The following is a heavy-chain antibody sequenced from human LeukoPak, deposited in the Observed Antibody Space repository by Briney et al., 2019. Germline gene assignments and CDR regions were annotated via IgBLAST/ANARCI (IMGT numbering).Heavy chain of an antibody. J-gene: IGHJ4*02. CDR1: GFTFSSYA. V-gene: IGHV3-23*01. CDR2: ISGSGGST. D-gene: IGHD1-1*01. Sequence: PGGSLRLSCAASGFTFSSYAMSWVRQAPGEGLEWVSAISGSGGSTYYADSVKGRFTISRDNSKNTLYLQMNSLRAEDTAVYYCAKVSGVNWNDRPPTDEIDYWGQGTLVTVSS. CDR3: AKVSGVNWNDRPPTDEIDY.